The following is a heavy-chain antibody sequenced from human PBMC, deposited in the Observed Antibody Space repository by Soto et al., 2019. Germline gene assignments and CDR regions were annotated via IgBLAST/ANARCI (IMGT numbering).Heavy chain of an antibody. J-gene: IGHJ6*03. CDR2: ISAYNGNT. Sequence: QDQLVQSGVEVKKPGASVKVSCKASGYSFTNYGITWVRQAPGQGFEWMGWISAYNGNTNYAQKFQGRVILTTDASTSTAYLELRSLRSDDTDVYYCARDRGVAPPVAGNTHYYYYMDVWGKGTTVTVSS. CDR3: ARDRGVAPPVAGNTHYYYYMDV. V-gene: IGHV1-18*01. D-gene: IGHD6-19*01. CDR1: GYSFTNYG.